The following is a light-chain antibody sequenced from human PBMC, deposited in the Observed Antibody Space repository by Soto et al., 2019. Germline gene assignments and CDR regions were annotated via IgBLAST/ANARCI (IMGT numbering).Light chain of an antibody. V-gene: IGKV3-20*01. CDR2: DAS. Sequence: ETVMTQSPATLSVSAGERATLSCRASQTVRNNYLAWYQQKPGQAPRLLIYDASSRATGIPDRFSGGGSGTDFTLTISRLEPEDFAVYYCQQYGSSGTFGQGTKVDI. CDR1: QTVRNNY. J-gene: IGKJ1*01. CDR3: QQYGSSGT.